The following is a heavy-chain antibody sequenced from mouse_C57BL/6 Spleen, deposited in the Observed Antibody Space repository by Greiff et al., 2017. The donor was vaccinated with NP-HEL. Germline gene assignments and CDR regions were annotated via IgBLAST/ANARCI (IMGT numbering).Heavy chain of an antibody. D-gene: IGHD3-2*02. V-gene: IGHV1-72*01. CDR1: GYTFTSYW. J-gene: IGHJ4*01. CDR3: ARDSSGYRVYYAMDY. Sequence: QVHVKQPGAELVKPGASVKLSCKASGYTFTSYWMHWVKQRPGRGLEWIGRIDPNSGGTKYNEKFKSKATLTVDKPSSTAYMQLSSLTSEDSAVYYCARDSSGYRVYYAMDYWGQGTSVTVSS. CDR2: IDPNSGGT.